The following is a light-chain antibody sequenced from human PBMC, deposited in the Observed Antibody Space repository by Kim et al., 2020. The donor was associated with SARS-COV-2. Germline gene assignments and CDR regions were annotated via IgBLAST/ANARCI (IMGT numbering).Light chain of an antibody. CDR3: QLCGSSLT. Sequence: LFAVERATLSCRNRQSVSSSYIPWYKQKACQAPRLLSYEAYRRATGIPDRFSGGGSGTDFSLTISRLEPEDYAVYYCQLCGSSLTVGGGTPLEFK. J-gene: IGKJ4*01. V-gene: IGKV3-20*01. CDR1: QSVSSSY. CDR2: EAY.